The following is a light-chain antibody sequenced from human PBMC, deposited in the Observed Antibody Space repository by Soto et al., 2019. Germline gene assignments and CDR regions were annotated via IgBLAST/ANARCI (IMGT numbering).Light chain of an antibody. V-gene: IGKV1-39*01. CDR1: QSISSW. CDR3: QQSYSTPRT. CDR2: AAS. J-gene: IGKJ4*01. Sequence: IQMTQSPSAMSASVGDRVTITFRASQSISSWLAWYQQKPGKAPKLLIYAASSMQSGVPYRFSGSGSGTDFTLTISRLQPEDFATYYCQQSYSTPRTFGGGTKVDIK.